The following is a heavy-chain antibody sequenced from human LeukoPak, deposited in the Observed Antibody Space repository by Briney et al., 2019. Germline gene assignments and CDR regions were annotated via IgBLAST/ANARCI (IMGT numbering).Heavy chain of an antibody. Sequence: ASVKVSCKASGYTFTGYYMHWVRQAPGQGLEWMGIINPSGGSTSYAQKFQGRVTMTRDTSTSTVYMELSSLRSEDTAVYYCARENWNDSPCYYYGMDVWGQGTTVTVSS. CDR2: INPSGGST. CDR3: ARENWNDSPCYYYGMDV. CDR1: GYTFTGYY. V-gene: IGHV1-46*01. J-gene: IGHJ6*02. D-gene: IGHD1-1*01.